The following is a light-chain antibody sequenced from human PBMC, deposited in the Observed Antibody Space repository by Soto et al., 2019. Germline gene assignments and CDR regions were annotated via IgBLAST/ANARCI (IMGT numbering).Light chain of an antibody. J-gene: IGLJ1*01. CDR1: SSDVGGYNY. CDR3: CSYAGSPYYV. Sequence: QSVLTQPRSVSGSPGQSVTISCTGTSSDVGGYNYVSWYQQHPGKAPKLMIYDVSKRPSGVPDRFSGSKSGNTASLTISGLQAEDEADYYCCSYAGSPYYVFGTGTK. V-gene: IGLV2-11*01. CDR2: DVS.